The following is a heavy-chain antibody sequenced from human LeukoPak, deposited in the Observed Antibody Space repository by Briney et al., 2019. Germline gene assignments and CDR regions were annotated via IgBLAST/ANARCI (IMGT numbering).Heavy chain of an antibody. CDR3: TRVFGGYDVSDY. CDR1: GFTFSSFW. Sequence: GGSLRLSCAASGFTFSSFWMSWVRQAPGKGLEWVANIKKDGSQKYYEDSVEGRFTISRDNAKNSLYLQMDSLRVDDTAVYYCTRVFGGYDVSDYWGQGTLVTVFS. CDR2: IKKDGSQK. D-gene: IGHD3-3*01. J-gene: IGHJ4*02. V-gene: IGHV3-7*03.